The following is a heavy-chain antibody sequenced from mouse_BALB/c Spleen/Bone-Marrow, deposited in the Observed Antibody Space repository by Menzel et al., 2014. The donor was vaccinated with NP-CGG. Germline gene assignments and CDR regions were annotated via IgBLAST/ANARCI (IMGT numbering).Heavy chain of an antibody. D-gene: IGHD2-4*01. CDR3: ARKGAMITHYYAMDY. V-gene: IGHV5-17*02. J-gene: IGHJ4*01. Sequence: EVKLVESGGGLVQPGGSRKLSCAASGFTFSSFGMHWVRQAPEKGLEWVAYISNGSSTIYYADTVKGRFTISRDNPKNTLFLQMTSLRSEDTAMYYCARKGAMITHYYAMDYWGQGTLVTVSS. CDR2: ISNGSSTI. CDR1: GFTFSSFG.